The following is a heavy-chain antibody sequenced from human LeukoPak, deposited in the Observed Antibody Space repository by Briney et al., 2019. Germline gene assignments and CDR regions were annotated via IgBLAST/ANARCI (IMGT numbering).Heavy chain of an antibody. D-gene: IGHD3-10*01. CDR3: PKDTTYYYGSGSYR. CDR2: ISGSGGST. CDR1: GFTFSSYA. J-gene: IGHJ4*02. Sequence: GGSLRLSCAASGFTFSSYAMSWVRQAPGNGLEGVSAISGSGGSTYYADSVKGRFTISRDNSKNTLYLQMNSLRAEDTAVYYCPKDTTYYYGSGSYRWGQGTLVTVSS. V-gene: IGHV3-23*01.